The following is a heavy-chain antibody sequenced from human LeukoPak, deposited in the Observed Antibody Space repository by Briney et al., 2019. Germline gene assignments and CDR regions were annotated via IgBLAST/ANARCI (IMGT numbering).Heavy chain of an antibody. D-gene: IGHD2-2*02. J-gene: IGHJ4*02. CDR1: GFTFSSYA. CDR2: LDASGGST. V-gene: IGHV3-23*01. CDR3: AKQTGASCYTAADY. Sequence: GGSLRLSCAASGFTFSSYAMSWVRQAPGKGLEWVSVLDASGGSTYYTDSVQGRFTISRDTSKSTLFLEMNSLRADDTAVYYCAKQTGASCYTAADYWGQGTLVTVSS.